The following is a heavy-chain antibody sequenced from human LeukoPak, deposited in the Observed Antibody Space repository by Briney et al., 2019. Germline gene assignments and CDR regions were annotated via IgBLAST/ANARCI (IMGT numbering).Heavy chain of an antibody. CDR1: GYTFTSYY. J-gene: IGHJ4*02. D-gene: IGHD5-12*01. V-gene: IGHV1-46*01. CDR2: NNPSGGST. Sequence: ASVKVSCKASGYTFTSYYMHWVRQAPGQGLEWMGINNPSGGSTSYAQKFQGRVTMTRDTSTSTVYMELSSLRSEDTAVYYCARGPVVSGTRAALLRGYSGYWEPDYWGQGTLVTVSS. CDR3: ARGPVVSGTRAALLRGYSGYWEPDY.